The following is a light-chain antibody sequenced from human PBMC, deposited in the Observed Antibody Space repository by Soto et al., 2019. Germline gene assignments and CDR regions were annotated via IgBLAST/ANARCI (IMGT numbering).Light chain of an antibody. CDR3: NSYTTSTTLV. J-gene: IGLJ3*02. V-gene: IGLV2-14*01. CDR1: SSDVGGYNY. CDR2: EVT. Sequence: QSVLTQPASVSGSPGQSITISCTGTSSDVGGYNYVSWYQHHPGKAPKLMIYEVTNRPSGVSNRFSGSKSGNTASLTISGLTDEDEADYYCNSYTTSTTLVFGGGTKLTVL.